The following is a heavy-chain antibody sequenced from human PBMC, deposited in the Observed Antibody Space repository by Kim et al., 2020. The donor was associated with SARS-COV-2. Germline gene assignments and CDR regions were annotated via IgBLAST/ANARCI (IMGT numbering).Heavy chain of an antibody. CDR2: IIPIFGTA. Sequence: SVKVSCKASGGTFSSYAISWVRQAPGQGLEWMGGIIPIFGTANYAQKFQGRVTITADESTSTAYIELSSLRSEDTAVYYLARVESYCSGGSCYPPTREDVWGQGTTVTVSS. V-gene: IGHV1-69*13. CDR1: GGTFSSYA. CDR3: ARVESYCSGGSCYPPTREDV. J-gene: IGHJ6*02. D-gene: IGHD2-15*01.